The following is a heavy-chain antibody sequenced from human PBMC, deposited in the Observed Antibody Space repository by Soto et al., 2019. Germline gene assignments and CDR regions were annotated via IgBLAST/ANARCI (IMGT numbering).Heavy chain of an antibody. CDR2: ISGSGGST. J-gene: IGHJ6*02. CDR3: AKGGSGSYWRAYYYYGMDV. V-gene: IGHV3-23*01. D-gene: IGHD3-10*01. Sequence: PGGSLRLSCAASGFTFSSYAMSWVRQAPGKGLEWVSAISGSGGSTYYADSVKGRFTISRDNSKNTLYLQMNSLRAEDTAVYYCAKGGSGSYWRAYYYYGMDVWGQGTTVTVSS. CDR1: GFTFSSYA.